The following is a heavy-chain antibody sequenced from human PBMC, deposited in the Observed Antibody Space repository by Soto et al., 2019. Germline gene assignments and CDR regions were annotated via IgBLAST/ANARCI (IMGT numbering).Heavy chain of an antibody. D-gene: IGHD3-10*01. Sequence: GASVKVSCKASGYTFTSYGISWVRQAPGQGLEWMGWISAYNGNTNYAQKLQGRVTMTTDTSTSTAYMELRSLRSDDTAVYYCARDNVLLWFGELSPFDYWGQGTLVTVSS. J-gene: IGHJ4*02. CDR3: ARDNVLLWFGELSPFDY. V-gene: IGHV1-18*01. CDR2: ISAYNGNT. CDR1: GYTFTSYG.